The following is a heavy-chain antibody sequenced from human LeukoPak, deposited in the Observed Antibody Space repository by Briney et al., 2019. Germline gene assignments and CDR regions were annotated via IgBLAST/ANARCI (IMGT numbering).Heavy chain of an antibody. CDR3: ARDRRSGVRDFYYGLDV. V-gene: IGHV3-48*02. CDR2: VSSSSKSI. Sequence: GGSLRLSCAASGFTFRTYSMKWVRQAPGKGLEWVSYVSSSSKSIYYADSVKGRFTVSRDNARNSLFLQINSLRDEDTAVYYCARDRRSGVRDFYYGLDVWGQGTTVTVSS. D-gene: IGHD2-15*01. CDR1: GFTFRTYS. J-gene: IGHJ6*02.